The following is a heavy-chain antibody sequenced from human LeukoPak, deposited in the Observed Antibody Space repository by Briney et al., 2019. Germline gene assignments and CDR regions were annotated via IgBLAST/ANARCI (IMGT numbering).Heavy chain of an antibody. CDR1: GFTFSDYY. CDR3: ARDPYSGNYGSYYYYYMDV. CDR2: ISDSGSDI. D-gene: IGHD3-22*01. V-gene: IGHV3-11*04. Sequence: GGSLRLSCAASGFTFSDYYMNWIRQAPGKGLEWVSYISDSGSDIYYADSVKGRFTISRDNAKNSLYLQINSLGPEDTAVYFCARDPYSGNYGSYYYYYMDVWGKGTTVTVSS. J-gene: IGHJ6*03.